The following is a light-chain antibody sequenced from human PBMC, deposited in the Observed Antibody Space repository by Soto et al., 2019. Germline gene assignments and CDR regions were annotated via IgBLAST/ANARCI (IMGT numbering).Light chain of an antibody. CDR2: GAS. J-gene: IGKJ2*01. Sequence: EIVLTQSPGTLSLSPGERATLSCRASQSVSSNYLAWHQQKPGQAPRLVIYGASNRATGIPDRFSGSGSGTDFTLTINRLEPEDFAVYYCQQYGSSPPYTFGQGTKLDIK. CDR1: QSVSSNY. CDR3: QQYGSSPPYT. V-gene: IGKV3-20*01.